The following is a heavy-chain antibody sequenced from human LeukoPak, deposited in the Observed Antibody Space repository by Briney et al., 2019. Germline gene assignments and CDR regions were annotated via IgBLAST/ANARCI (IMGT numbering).Heavy chain of an antibody. CDR3: ARDAFYEGYYYGSGSYLNWFDP. Sequence: SETLSLTCSVSGGSMFNYYWSWIRQPPGKGLEWIGYIHYSGNTDYNPSLKSRVTISLDTSKNQFSLKVRSVTAADTAVYYCARDAFYEGYYYGSGSYLNWFDPWGQGTLVTVSS. CDR2: IHYSGNT. CDR1: GGSMFNYY. J-gene: IGHJ5*02. D-gene: IGHD3-10*01. V-gene: IGHV4-59*12.